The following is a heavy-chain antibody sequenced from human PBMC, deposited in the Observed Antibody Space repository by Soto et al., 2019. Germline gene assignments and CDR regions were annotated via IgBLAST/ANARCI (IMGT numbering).Heavy chain of an antibody. Sequence: SETLSLTCTVSGGSISSSSYYWGWIRQPPGKGLEWIGSIYYSGSTYYSPSLKSRVTISVDTSKNQFSLKLSSVTAADTAVYYCARLHVDTAMVTDFNYWGQVHLVTVSS. CDR2: IYYSGST. J-gene: IGHJ4*02. D-gene: IGHD5-18*01. V-gene: IGHV4-39*01. CDR1: GGSISSSSYY. CDR3: ARLHVDTAMVTDFNY.